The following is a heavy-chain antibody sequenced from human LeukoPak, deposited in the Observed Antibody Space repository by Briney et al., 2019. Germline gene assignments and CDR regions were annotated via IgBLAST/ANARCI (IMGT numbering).Heavy chain of an antibody. D-gene: IGHD1-26*01. CDR3: ARGGLGAMRRYYYSYMDV. V-gene: IGHV1-8*01. CDR1: GYTFTSYG. J-gene: IGHJ6*03. CDR2: MIPNSGNT. Sequence: ASVKVSCKASGYTFTSYGINWVRQATGQGLEWMGWMIPNSGNTGYAQKFQGRVTMTRNTSISTAYMELSSLRSEDTAVYYCARGGLGAMRRYYYSYMDVWGKGTTVTVSS.